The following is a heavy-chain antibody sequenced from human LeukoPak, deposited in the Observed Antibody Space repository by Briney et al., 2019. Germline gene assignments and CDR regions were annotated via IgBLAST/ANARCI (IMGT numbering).Heavy chain of an antibody. CDR2: ISYDGSNK. CDR1: GFTFSSYG. J-gene: IGHJ3*02. Sequence: PGGSLRLSCAASGFTFSSYGMHWVRQAPGKGLEWVAVISYDGSNKYYADSVKGRFTISRDNSKNTLYLQMNSLRAEDTAVYYCAILPDPISHYDYVWGSYRDAFDIWGQGTMVTVSS. D-gene: IGHD3-16*02. V-gene: IGHV3-30*03. CDR3: AILPDPISHYDYVWGSYRDAFDI.